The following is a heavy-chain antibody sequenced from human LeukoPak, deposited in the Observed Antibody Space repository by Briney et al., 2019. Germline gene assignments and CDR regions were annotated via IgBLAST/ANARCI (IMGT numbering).Heavy chain of an antibody. V-gene: IGHV4-39*01. CDR3: ARPDPIRHCSSTSCPFDY. J-gene: IGHJ4*02. Sequence: SETLSRTCTVSGGSISGSSYYWGWIRQPPGKGLEWIGSIYYSGSTYYNPSLKSRVTISVDTSKNQFSLKLSSVTAADTAVYYCARPDPIRHCSSTSCPFDYWGQGTLVTVSS. CDR1: GGSISGSSYY. D-gene: IGHD2-2*01. CDR2: IYYSGST.